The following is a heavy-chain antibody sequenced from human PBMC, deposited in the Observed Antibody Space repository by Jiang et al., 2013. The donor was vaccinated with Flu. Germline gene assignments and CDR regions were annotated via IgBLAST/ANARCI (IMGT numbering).Heavy chain of an antibody. V-gene: IGHV3-33*01. D-gene: IGHD3-22*01. CDR1: GFTFSSYG. J-gene: IGHJ6*02. CDR3: ARGEVTTWPIYYYYGMDV. Sequence: SGGGVVQPGRSLRLSCAASGFTFSSYGMHWVRQAPGKGLEWVAVIWYDGSNKYYADSVKGRFTISRDNSKNTLYLQMNSLRAEDTAVYYCARGEVTTWPIYYYYGMDVWGQGTTVTVSS. CDR2: IWYDGSNK.